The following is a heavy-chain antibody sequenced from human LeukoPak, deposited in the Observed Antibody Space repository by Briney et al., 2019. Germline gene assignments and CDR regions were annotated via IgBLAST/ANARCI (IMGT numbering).Heavy chain of an antibody. Sequence: EASVKVSCKASGGTFSSYAISWVRQAPGQGLEWMGGIIPIFGTANYAQKFQGRVTITADKSTSTAYMELSSLRSEDTAVYYCARVGYYDSSGYPNDYWGQGTLVTVSS. CDR3: ARVGYYDSSGYPNDY. J-gene: IGHJ4*02. CDR2: IIPIFGTA. D-gene: IGHD3-22*01. V-gene: IGHV1-69*06. CDR1: GGTFSSYA.